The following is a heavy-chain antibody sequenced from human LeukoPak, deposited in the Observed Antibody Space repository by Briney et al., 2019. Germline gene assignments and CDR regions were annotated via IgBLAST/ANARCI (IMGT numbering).Heavy chain of an antibody. CDR1: GFTFSSYA. Sequence: GGSLRLSCAASGFTFSSYAMSWVRQAPGKGLEWVSAISGSGGSTYYADSVKGRFTISRDNSKNTLYLQMNSLRAEDTVVYYCAKDPRQELPYYYYYYMDVWGKGTTVTVSS. CDR2: ISGSGGST. CDR3: AKDPRQELPYYYYYYMDV. J-gene: IGHJ6*03. V-gene: IGHV3-23*01. D-gene: IGHD1-26*01.